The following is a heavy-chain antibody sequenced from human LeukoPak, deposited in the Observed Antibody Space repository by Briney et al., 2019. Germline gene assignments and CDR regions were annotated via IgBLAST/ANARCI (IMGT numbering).Heavy chain of an antibody. Sequence: GGSLRLSCAASGFTFSSYWMSWVRQAPGKGLEWVANIKQDGSEKYYVDSVKGRFTISRDNAKNSLYLQMNSLRAEDTAVYYCARGAPGYSSGWYGVPIFDYWGQGTLVTVSS. V-gene: IGHV3-7*01. CDR3: ARGAPGYSSGWYGVPIFDY. CDR2: IKQDGSEK. J-gene: IGHJ4*02. D-gene: IGHD6-19*01. CDR1: GFTFSSYW.